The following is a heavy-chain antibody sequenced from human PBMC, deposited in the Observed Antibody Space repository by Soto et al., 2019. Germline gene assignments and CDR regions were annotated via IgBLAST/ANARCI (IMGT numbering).Heavy chain of an antibody. V-gene: IGHV4-39*01. D-gene: IGHD2-15*01. J-gene: IGHJ4*02. CDR3: ARQKLVVQESLEIVVVVAGTTFDY. CDR1: GGSISSSSYY. Sequence: QLQLQESGPGLVKPSETLSLTCTVSGGSISSSSYYWGWIRQPPGKGLEWIGSIYYSGSTYYNPSLKSRVTISVDTSKNQFSLKLSSVTAADTAVYYCARQKLVVQESLEIVVVVAGTTFDYWGQGTLVTVSS. CDR2: IYYSGST.